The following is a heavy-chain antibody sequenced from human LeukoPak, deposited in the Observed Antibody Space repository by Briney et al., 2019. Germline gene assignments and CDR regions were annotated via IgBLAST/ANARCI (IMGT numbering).Heavy chain of an antibody. J-gene: IGHJ4*02. CDR2: INSSGGST. CDR3: ARGCWVATNQAYYFDD. Sequence: ASVKVSCKASGYTFTSYNMHWVRQAPGQGLEWMGIINSSGGSTSYAQKFQGRVTITKDTSANTVYMDLSSLRSEDVAVYYCARGCWVATNQAYYFDDWGQGTLVTVSS. D-gene: IGHD5-12*01. V-gene: IGHV1-46*01. CDR1: GYTFTSYN.